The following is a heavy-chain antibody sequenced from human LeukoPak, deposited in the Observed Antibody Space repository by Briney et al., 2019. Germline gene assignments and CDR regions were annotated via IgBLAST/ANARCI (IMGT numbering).Heavy chain of an antibody. V-gene: IGHV3-15*07. J-gene: IGHJ3*02. D-gene: IGHD2-15*01. CDR1: GFTFSNAW. CDR2: IKSKTDGGTT. Sequence: GGSLRLSCAASGFTFSNAWMNWVRQAPGKGLEWVGRIKSKTDGGTTDYAAPVKGRFTISRDDSKNTLYVQMNSLRAEDTAVYYCARMSDAFDIWGQGTMVTVSS. CDR3: ARMSDAFDI.